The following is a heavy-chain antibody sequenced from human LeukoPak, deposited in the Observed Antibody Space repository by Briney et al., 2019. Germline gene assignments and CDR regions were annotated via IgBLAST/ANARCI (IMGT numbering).Heavy chain of an antibody. Sequence: ASVKVSCKVSGYTLTELSMHWVRQAPGKGLEWMGGFDPEDGETIYAQKFQGRVTMTRDMSTSTVYMELSSLRSEDTAVYYCARDSEEAARPGIYYYMDVWGKGTTVTVSS. CDR1: GYTLTELS. D-gene: IGHD6-6*01. J-gene: IGHJ6*03. CDR2: FDPEDGET. V-gene: IGHV1-24*01. CDR3: ARDSEEAARPGIYYYMDV.